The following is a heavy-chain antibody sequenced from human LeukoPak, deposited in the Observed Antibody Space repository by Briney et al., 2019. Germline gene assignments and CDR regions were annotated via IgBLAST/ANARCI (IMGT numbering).Heavy chain of an antibody. CDR3: AKDPRSVIAAMYYFDC. V-gene: IGHV3-23*01. Sequence: GGSLRLSCAATGFTFSNYAMSWVRQVPGKGLEWVSGISGSGGNTYYADSVKGRFTISRDNSKNTLYLQMNSLRAEDTALYYCAKDPRSVIAAMYYFDCWGQGTLVSVSS. CDR1: GFTFSNYA. D-gene: IGHD6-6*01. CDR2: ISGSGGNT. J-gene: IGHJ4*02.